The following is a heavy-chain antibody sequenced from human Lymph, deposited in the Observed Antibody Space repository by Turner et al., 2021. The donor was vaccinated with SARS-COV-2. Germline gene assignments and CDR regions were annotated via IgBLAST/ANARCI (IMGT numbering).Heavy chain of an antibody. V-gene: IGHV3-30*04. D-gene: IGHD3-22*01. J-gene: IGHJ4*02. CDR2: ISYDGSNK. CDR3: ATLFTIPYYSDSSGYYTDY. Sequence: QVQLVESGGGVVQPGRSLRLSCAASGFTFSSYGMPWVRQAPGKGLEWVAVISYDGSNKYYADSVKGRFTISRDNSKNTLYLQVNSLRAEDTAVFYCATLFTIPYYSDSSGYYTDYWGQGTLVTVSS. CDR1: GFTFSSYG.